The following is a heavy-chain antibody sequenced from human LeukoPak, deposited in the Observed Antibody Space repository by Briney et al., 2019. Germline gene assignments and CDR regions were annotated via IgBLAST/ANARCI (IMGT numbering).Heavy chain of an antibody. CDR1: GYTFTSYA. J-gene: IGHJ4*02. Sequence: ASVKVSCKASGYTFTSYAMNWVRQAPGQGLEWMGWINTNTGNPTYAQGFTGRFVFSLVTSVSTAYLQISSLKAEDTAVYYCARANIMITFGGVIVMGYWGQGTLVTVSS. V-gene: IGHV7-4-1*02. D-gene: IGHD3-16*02. CDR3: ARANIMITFGGVIVMGY. CDR2: INTNTGNP.